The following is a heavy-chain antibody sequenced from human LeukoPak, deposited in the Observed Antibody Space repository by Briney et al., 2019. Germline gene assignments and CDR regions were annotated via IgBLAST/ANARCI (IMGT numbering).Heavy chain of an antibody. CDR1: GFTFSRYE. D-gene: IGHD3-16*01. CDR2: ISRSGDTI. V-gene: IGHV3-48*03. CDR3: ARDYALDY. J-gene: IGHJ4*01. Sequence: GGSLRLSCAASGFTFSRYEMNWVRQAPGKGLEWVSYISRSGDTIYFADSVKGRFTISRDNAKNSLYLQMSSLRAEDTAVYYCARDYALDYWGHGTLVTVSS.